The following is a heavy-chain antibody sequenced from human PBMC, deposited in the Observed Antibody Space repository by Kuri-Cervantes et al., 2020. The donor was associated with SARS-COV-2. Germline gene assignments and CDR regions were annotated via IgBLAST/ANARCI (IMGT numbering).Heavy chain of an antibody. CDR1: EFIFSSSW. Sequence: LSLTCAASEFIFSSSWMSWIRQAPGKGLEWVSYISSSSSYTNYADSVKGRFAISRDNAKNSLYLQMNSLRAEDTAVYYCARDVTGTTSWFDPWGQGTLVTVSS. CDR3: ARDVTGTTSWFDP. CDR2: ISSSSSYT. D-gene: IGHD1-7*01. J-gene: IGHJ5*02. V-gene: IGHV3-11*06.